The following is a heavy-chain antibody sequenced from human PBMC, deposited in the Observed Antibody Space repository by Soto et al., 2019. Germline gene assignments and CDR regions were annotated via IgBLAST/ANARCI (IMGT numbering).Heavy chain of an antibody. V-gene: IGHV1-18*04. Sequence: GASVKVSFKASCYTFTSYGISWVLHAPVQVLELMVWISAYNGNTNYAQKLQGRVTMTTDTSTSTAYMELRSLRSDDTAVYYCARDLSAYCGGDCYSSSWGQGTLVTVSS. CDR3: ARDLSAYCGGDCYSSS. CDR2: ISAYNGNT. D-gene: IGHD2-21*02. CDR1: CYTFTSYG. J-gene: IGHJ5*02.